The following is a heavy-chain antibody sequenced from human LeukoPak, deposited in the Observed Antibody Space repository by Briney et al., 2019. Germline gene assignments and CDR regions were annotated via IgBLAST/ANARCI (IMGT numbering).Heavy chain of an antibody. D-gene: IGHD5-24*01. CDR3: ARAGEGLQSYGFDV. CDR2: INHSGST. Sequence: SETLSLTCAVYGGSFSGYYWSWIRQPPGKGLEWIGEINHSGSTNYNPSLKSRVTISVDTSKNQFSLKLSSVTAADTAVYYCARAGEGLQSYGFDVWGQGTMVTVSS. CDR1: GGSFSGYY. V-gene: IGHV4-34*01. J-gene: IGHJ3*01.